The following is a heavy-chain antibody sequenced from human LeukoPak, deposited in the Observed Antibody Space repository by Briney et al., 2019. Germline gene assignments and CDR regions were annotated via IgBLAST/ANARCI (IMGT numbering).Heavy chain of an antibody. J-gene: IGHJ4*02. CDR2: INSDGSST. CDR3: ARGPPGSSAIDY. V-gene: IGHV3-74*01. Sequence: GGSLRLSCAASGFTFSSYWMHWVRQAPGKGLVWVSRINSDGSSTSYADSVKGRFTISRDNAENTLYLQMNSLRAEDTAVYYCARGPPGSSAIDYWGQGTLVTVSS. CDR1: GFTFSSYW. D-gene: IGHD3-16*01.